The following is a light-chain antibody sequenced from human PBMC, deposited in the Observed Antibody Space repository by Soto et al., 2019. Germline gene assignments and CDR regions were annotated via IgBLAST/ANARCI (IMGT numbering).Light chain of an antibody. Sequence: EIVMTQSPATLSVSPGERASLSCRASQSVSSSYVAWYQQKAGQAPRLLMYAASSRATGIPDRFSGSGSGTEFTLTISSQQSEDFAFYYCQQYKDWPYNFGQGTKLEIK. CDR2: AAS. V-gene: IGKV3D-15*01. J-gene: IGKJ2*01. CDR1: QSVSSS. CDR3: QQYKDWPYN.